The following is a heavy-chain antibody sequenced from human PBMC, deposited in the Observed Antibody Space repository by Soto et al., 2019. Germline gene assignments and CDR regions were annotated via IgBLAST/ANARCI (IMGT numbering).Heavy chain of an antibody. CDR1: GFTFDDYA. CDR2: ISWNSGSI. D-gene: IGHD3-22*01. Sequence: PGGPLRLSCAASGFTFDDYAMHWVRQAPGKGLEWVSGISWNSGSIGYADSVKGRFTISRDNAKNSLYLQMNSLRAGDTALYYCAKDRGADSSGYQRNAFDIWGQGTMVTVSS. V-gene: IGHV3-9*01. CDR3: AKDRGADSSGYQRNAFDI. J-gene: IGHJ3*02.